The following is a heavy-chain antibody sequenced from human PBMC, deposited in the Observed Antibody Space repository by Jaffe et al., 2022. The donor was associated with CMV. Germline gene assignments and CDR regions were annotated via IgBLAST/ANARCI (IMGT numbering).Heavy chain of an antibody. J-gene: IGHJ1*01. CDR1: GFTFSSYA. CDR3: AKDPRLRTRVEWLVRVYFQH. D-gene: IGHD6-19*01. V-gene: IGHV3-23*04. Sequence: EVQLVESGGGLVQPGGSLRLSCAASGFTFSSYAMSWVRQAPGKGLEWVSAISGSGGSTYYADSVKGRFTISRDNSKNTLYLQMNSLRAEDTAVYYCAKDPRLRTRVEWLVRVYFQHWGQGTLVTVSS. CDR2: ISGSGGST.